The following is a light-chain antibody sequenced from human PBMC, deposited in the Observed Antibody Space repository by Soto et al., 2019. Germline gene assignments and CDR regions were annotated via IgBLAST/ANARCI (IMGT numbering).Light chain of an antibody. CDR1: QGISSY. Sequence: AIRMTQSPSSFSASTGDRVTITCRASQGISSYLAWYQQKPGKAPKLLIYAASSLQSGVPSRFSGSGSGTDYTLTISSPQPEDFATYYCQQANSFPLTFGGGTKV. V-gene: IGKV1-8*01. J-gene: IGKJ4*01. CDR3: QQANSFPLT. CDR2: AAS.